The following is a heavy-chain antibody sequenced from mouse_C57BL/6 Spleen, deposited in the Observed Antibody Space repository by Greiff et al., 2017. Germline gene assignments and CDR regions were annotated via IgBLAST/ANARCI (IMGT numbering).Heavy chain of an antibody. Sequence: DVMLVESGGGLVKPGGSLKLSCAASGFTFSSYAMSWVRQTPEKRLEWVATISDGGSYTYYPDNVKGRFTISRDNAKNNLYLQMSHLKSEDTAMYYCAREGLLRSPWYFDVWGTGTTVTVSS. CDR1: GFTFSSYA. CDR2: ISDGGSYT. CDR3: AREGLLRSPWYFDV. D-gene: IGHD1-1*01. J-gene: IGHJ1*03. V-gene: IGHV5-4*01.